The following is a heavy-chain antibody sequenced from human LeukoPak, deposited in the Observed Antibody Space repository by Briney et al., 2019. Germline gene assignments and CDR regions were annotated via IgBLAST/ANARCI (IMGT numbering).Heavy chain of an antibody. J-gene: IGHJ4*02. CDR2: INPNSGGT. D-gene: IGHD3-9*01. CDR3: ARSTQYDILTGYPFVFTY. CDR1: GYTFTGYY. V-gene: IGHV1-2*02. Sequence: ASVKVSCKASGYTFTGYYMHWVRQAPVQGLEWIGWINPNSGGTNYAQKFQGRVTMTRDTSISTAYMELSRLRSDDTAVYFCARSTQYDILTGYPFVFTYWGQGTLVTVSS.